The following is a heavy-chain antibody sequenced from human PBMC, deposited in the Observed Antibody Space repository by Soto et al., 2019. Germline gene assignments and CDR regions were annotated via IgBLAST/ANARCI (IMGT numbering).Heavy chain of an antibody. V-gene: IGHV1-69*13. CDR1: GGTFSSYA. Sequence: ASVKVSCKASGGTFSSYAISWVRQAPGQGLEWMGGIIPIFGTANYAQKFQGRVTITADESTSTAYMELSSLRSEDTAVYYCARDWARGLAMDKGAVDYYGMDVWGQGTTVTVSS. CDR3: ARDWARGLAMDKGAVDYYGMDV. CDR2: IIPIFGTA. J-gene: IGHJ6*02. D-gene: IGHD3-10*01.